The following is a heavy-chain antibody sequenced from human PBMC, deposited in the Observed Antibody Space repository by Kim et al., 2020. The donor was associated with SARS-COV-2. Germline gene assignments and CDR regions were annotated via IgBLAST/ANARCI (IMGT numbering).Heavy chain of an antibody. V-gene: IGHV3-23*01. D-gene: IGHD1-7*01. CDR3: AKLLTGTMFWYFDL. J-gene: IGHJ2*01. Sequence: ADSVKGRSIISKDNSKNTLYLQKSGLRAEDTALYYCAKLLTGTMFWYFDLWGRGTLVTVSS.